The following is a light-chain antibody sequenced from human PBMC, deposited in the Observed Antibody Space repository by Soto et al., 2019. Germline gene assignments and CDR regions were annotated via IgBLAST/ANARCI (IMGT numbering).Light chain of an antibody. J-gene: IGKJ1*01. CDR1: QSVVYSSNNKNF. CDR2: WAS. Sequence: DIVMTQSPDSLAKSLGERATINCKSIQSVVYSSNNKNFLAWYQQKPGQPPKLLIYWASTRESGVPDRFSGSGSGTDFTLTINSLQAEDVAVYYCQQYYTTPPTFGPGTKVEIK. V-gene: IGKV4-1*01. CDR3: QQYYTTPPT.